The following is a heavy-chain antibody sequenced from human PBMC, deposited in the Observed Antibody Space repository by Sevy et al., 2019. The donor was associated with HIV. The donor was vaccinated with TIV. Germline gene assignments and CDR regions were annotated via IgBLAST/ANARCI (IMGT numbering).Heavy chain of an antibody. CDR3: GRALGSYGGY. J-gene: IGHJ4*02. D-gene: IGHD4-17*01. V-gene: IGHV3-7*04. CDR1: GFTFSSYW. Sequence: GGSLRLSCAASGFTFSSYWMHWVRQAPGKGLEWVANINQDGSEKYYVDSVKGRFTISRDNAKNSLFLQMNSLRAEDTGVYYGGRALGSYGGYWGQGTLVTVSS. CDR2: INQDGSEK.